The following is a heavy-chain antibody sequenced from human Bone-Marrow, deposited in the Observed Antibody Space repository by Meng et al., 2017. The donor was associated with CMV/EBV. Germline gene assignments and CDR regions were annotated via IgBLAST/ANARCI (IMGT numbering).Heavy chain of an antibody. V-gene: IGHV3-15*01. D-gene: IGHD6-6*01. CDR3: TTASDMRSAYYFDY. CDR1: GFTFSNAW. J-gene: IGHJ4*02. CDR2: IKSKTDGGTT. Sequence: LTCAASGFTFSNAWMSWVRQAPGKGLEWVGRIKSKTDGGTTDYAAPVKGRFTISRDDSKNTLYLQMNSLKTEDTAVYYCTTASDMRSAYYFDYWGQGTLVTGSS.